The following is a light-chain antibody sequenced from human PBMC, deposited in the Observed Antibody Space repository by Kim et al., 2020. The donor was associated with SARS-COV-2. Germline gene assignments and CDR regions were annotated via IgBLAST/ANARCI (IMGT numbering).Light chain of an antibody. Sequence: ASVGDRVTITCRASQDIANSLAWYQQKPGKVPKGLIYAASTLQSGVPSRFSGSGSGTEFTLTIDSLQAEDVATYYCQKYNSAPWTFGPGTKVDIK. J-gene: IGKJ1*01. CDR1: QDIANS. V-gene: IGKV1-27*01. CDR3: QKYNSAPWT. CDR2: AAS.